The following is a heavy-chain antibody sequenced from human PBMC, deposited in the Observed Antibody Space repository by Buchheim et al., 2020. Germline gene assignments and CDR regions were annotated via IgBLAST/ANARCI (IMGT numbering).Heavy chain of an antibody. V-gene: IGHV4-59*01. CDR1: GGSISSYY. CDR2: IYYSGST. Sequence: QVQLQESGPGLVKPSETLSLTCTVSGGSISSYYWSWIRQPPGKGLEWIGYIYYSGSTNYNPFLKSRVTISVDTSKNQFSLKLSSVTAADTAVYYCAKAAAGTSRWFDPWGQGTL. CDR3: AKAAAGTSRWFDP. D-gene: IGHD6-13*01. J-gene: IGHJ5*02.